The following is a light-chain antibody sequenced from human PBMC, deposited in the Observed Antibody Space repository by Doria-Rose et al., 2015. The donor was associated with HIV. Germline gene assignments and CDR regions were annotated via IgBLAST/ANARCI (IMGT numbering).Light chain of an antibody. V-gene: IGKV4-1*01. J-gene: IGKJ3*01. CDR3: QQYYDTPS. CDR2: WAS. CDR1: QSLLYTSTNY. Sequence: DIRVTQSLQSLGMSLCERATLNCKSSQSLLYTSTNYLAWYQQKPGQPPKLLIYWASTRQSGVPARFSGSGSGTDFTPTISSLEAEDVAVYYCQQYYDTPSFGPGTTVDIK.